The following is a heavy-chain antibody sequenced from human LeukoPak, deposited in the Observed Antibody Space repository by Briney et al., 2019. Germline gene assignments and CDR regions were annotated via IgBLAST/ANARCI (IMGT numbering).Heavy chain of an antibody. CDR2: ITGSGGNT. D-gene: IGHD3-9*01. Sequence: PGASLRLSCAASGFTFSNYAMSWVRQAPGKGLEWVSAITGSGGNTYYADSVKGRFTISRDNSKNTLYLQMNSLRAEDTAVYYCARDETGYWGQGTLVTVSS. CDR1: GFTFSNYA. J-gene: IGHJ4*02. CDR3: ARDETGY. V-gene: IGHV3-23*01.